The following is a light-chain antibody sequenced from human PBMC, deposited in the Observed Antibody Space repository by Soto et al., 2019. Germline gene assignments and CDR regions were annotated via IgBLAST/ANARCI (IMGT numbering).Light chain of an antibody. CDR2: EGS. CDR3: CSYAGSYTLV. J-gene: IGLJ2*01. Sequence: QSVLTQPASVSGSPGQSITISCTGTSSDVGSYNLVSWYQQHPGKAPKLMIYEGSKRPSAVPDRFSGSKSGNTASLTISGLQAEDEADYYCCSYAGSYTLVLGGGTKLTVL. V-gene: IGLV2-23*01. CDR1: SSDVGSYNL.